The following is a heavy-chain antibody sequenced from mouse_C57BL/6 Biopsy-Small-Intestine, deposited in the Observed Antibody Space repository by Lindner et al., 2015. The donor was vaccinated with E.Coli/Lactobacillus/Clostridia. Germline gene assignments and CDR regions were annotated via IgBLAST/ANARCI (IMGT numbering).Heavy chain of an antibody. CDR3: AREDYDNSWFAY. Sequence: VQLQESGAELVKPGASVKISCKASGYAFSRCWMNWVKQRPGKGLEWIGQIYPGDGDTNYNGKFKGKATLTADKSSSTAYMQLSSLTSEDYVVYFCAREDYDNSWFAYWGQGTLVTVSA. J-gene: IGHJ3*01. CDR1: GYAFSRCW. V-gene: IGHV1-80*01. D-gene: IGHD2-1*01. CDR2: IYPGDGDT.